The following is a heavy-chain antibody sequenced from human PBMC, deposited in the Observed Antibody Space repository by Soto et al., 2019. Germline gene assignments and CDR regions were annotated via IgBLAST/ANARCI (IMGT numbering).Heavy chain of an antibody. CDR3: AKPQYRIAVAVHGMDV. CDR1: GFTFSSYA. Sequence: PGGSLRLSCAASGFTFSSYAMSWVRQAPGKGLEWVSAISGSGGSTYYADSVKGRFTISRDNSKNTLYLQMNSLRAEDTAVYYCAKPQYRIAVAVHGMDVWGQGTTVTVSS. J-gene: IGHJ6*02. V-gene: IGHV3-23*01. D-gene: IGHD6-19*01. CDR2: ISGSGGST.